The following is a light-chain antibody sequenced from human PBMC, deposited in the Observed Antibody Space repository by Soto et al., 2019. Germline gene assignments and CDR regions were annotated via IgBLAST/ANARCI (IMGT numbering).Light chain of an antibody. CDR3: QQVNVYPLT. J-gene: IGKJ4*01. CDR1: QGIRDF. V-gene: IGKV1-9*01. CDR2: AAS. Sequence: DIQLTQSPSFLSASVGDRVTITCRASQGIRDFLAWYQQKPGKAPKLLIYAASTLQAGVPTRFSGFASGTEVTLTISNLQPAYSATEYCQQVNVYPLTFGGGTKMEIK.